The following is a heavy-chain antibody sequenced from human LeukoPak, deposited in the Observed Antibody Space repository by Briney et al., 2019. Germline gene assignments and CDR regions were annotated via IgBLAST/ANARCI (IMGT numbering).Heavy chain of an antibody. D-gene: IGHD3-10*01. Sequence: GGSLRLSSAASGFTVSDSYMRWVRPAPGKGLEWVSVLYSSGSTYYADSVKGRFTISRDNSKNTLYLQMNTLRAEDTAVYYCARWGYGSGTYPTYYFDFWGQGTLVTVSS. J-gene: IGHJ4*02. CDR3: ARWGYGSGTYPTYYFDF. V-gene: IGHV3-53*01. CDR1: GFTVSDSY. CDR2: LYSSGST.